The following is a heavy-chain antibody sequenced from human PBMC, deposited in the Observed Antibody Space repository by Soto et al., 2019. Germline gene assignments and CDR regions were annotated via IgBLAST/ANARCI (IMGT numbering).Heavy chain of an antibody. CDR3: AHRVIHTGAWNYGDFDY. V-gene: IGHV2-5*02. D-gene: IGHD1-7*01. J-gene: IGHJ4*02. CDR1: GFSISTSGVV. Sequence: QITLKESGPTLVKPTQTLTLNCTFSGFSISTSGVVVGWIRQPPGKGLEWLALSYWDDDKRYSQSLRSSLAITKDTSNNQVVLTMTNIDPVDTATYFCAHRVIHTGAWNYGDFDYWGQGTLVTVSS. CDR2: SYWDDDK.